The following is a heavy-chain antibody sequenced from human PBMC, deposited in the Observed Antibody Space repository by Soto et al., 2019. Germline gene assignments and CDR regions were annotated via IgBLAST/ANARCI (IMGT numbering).Heavy chain of an antibody. V-gene: IGHV2-5*02. CDR3: AHRGYMYGNWDHGYFDY. CDR2: IYWDDDK. Sequence: QITLKESGPTRVRPTQTLALTCTFSGFSLTTSGVGVGWNRKTPGKALEWLAVIYWDDDKRYTPSLKSRLPITKDTTKNQVVLTMADIDPVDTATYFCAHRGYMYGNWDHGYFDYWGQGNLVTVAS. CDR1: GFSLTTSGVG. D-gene: IGHD5-18*01. J-gene: IGHJ4*02.